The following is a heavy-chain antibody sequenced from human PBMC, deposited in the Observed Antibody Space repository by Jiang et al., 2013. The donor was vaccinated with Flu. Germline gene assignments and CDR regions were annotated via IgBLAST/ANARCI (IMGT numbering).Heavy chain of an antibody. J-gene: IGHJ4*02. CDR2: IYWDDDK. CDR1: GFSLSTSGVG. CDR3: ARTQIAARSFFFDY. D-gene: IGHD6-6*01. V-gene: IGHV2-5*02. Sequence: PTQTLTLTCTFSGFSLSTSGVGVGWIRQPPGKALEWLALIYWDDDKRYSPSLKSRLTITKDTSKNQVVLTMTNMDPVDTATYYCARTQIAARSFFFDYWGQGTLVTVSS.